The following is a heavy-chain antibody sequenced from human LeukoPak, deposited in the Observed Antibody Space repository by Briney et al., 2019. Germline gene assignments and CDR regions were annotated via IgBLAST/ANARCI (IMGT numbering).Heavy chain of an antibody. J-gene: IGHJ3*02. CDR2: ISGSDGRT. V-gene: IGHV3-23*01. CDR3: AKDKRFPDDVFDI. CDR1: GFTFSSYW. Sequence: GGSLRLSCAASGFTFSSYWMHWVRQAPGKGLEWVSAISGSDGRTYYADSVKGRFTISRDNSKNTLYVQMNSLRAEDTAVYYCAKDKRFPDDVFDIWGQGTMVTVSS. D-gene: IGHD3-10*01.